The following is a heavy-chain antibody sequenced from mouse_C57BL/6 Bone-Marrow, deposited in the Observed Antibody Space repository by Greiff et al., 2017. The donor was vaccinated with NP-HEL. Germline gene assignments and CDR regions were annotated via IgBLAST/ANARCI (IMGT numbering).Heavy chain of an antibody. CDR1: GYTFTGYW. V-gene: IGHV1-9*01. CDR2: ILPGSGST. J-gene: IGHJ4*01. D-gene: IGHD1-1*01. Sequence: VQLQQSGAELMKPGASVKLSCKATGYTFTGYWIEWVKQRPGHGLEWIGEILPGSGSTNYNEKFKGKATFTADTSSNTAYMQLSSLTTEDSAIYYCARKGITTVVAPYYAMDYWGQGTSVTVSS. CDR3: ARKGITTVVAPYYAMDY.